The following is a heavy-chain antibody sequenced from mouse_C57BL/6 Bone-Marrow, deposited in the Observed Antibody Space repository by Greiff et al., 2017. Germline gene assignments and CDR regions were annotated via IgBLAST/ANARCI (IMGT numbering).Heavy chain of an antibody. CDR3: ARETTDYYFDY. CDR2: INPNNGGT. V-gene: IGHV1-18*01. D-gene: IGHD1-1*01. Sequence: VQLKQSGPELVKPGASVKIPCKASGYTFTDYNMDWVKQSHGKSLEWIGDINPNNGGTIYNQKFKGKATLTVDKSSSTAYMELRSLTSEDTAVYYCARETTDYYFDYWGQGTTLTVSS. J-gene: IGHJ2*01. CDR1: GYTFTDYN.